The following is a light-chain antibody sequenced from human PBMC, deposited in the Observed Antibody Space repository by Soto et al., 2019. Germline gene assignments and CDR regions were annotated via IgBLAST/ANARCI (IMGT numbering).Light chain of an antibody. CDR2: GAS. J-gene: IGKJ1*01. CDR1: QSVSNN. Sequence: EIVMTQSPATLSVSPGERATLSCRASQSVSNNLAWYQQNPGQDPTLLIYGASTSTTAIPARFSGSGSGTEFTLTIRSLQSEGFAVYYCQDYDTGPRTFGQGTKVEIK. CDR3: QDYDTGPRT. V-gene: IGKV3-15*01.